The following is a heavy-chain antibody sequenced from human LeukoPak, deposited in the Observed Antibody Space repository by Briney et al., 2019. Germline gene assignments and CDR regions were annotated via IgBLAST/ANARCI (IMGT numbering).Heavy chain of an antibody. J-gene: IGHJ4*02. V-gene: IGHV3-23*01. CDR3: AKDRGPIAVAGPTAFDY. CDR2: IRGSGGST. Sequence: GGSLRLSCAASGFTFSSYAMSWVRQAPGKGLEWVSAIRGSGGSTYYADSVKGRFTISRDNSKNTLYLQMNSLRAEDTAVYYCAKDRGPIAVAGPTAFDYWGQGTLVTVSS. CDR1: GFTFSSYA. D-gene: IGHD6-19*01.